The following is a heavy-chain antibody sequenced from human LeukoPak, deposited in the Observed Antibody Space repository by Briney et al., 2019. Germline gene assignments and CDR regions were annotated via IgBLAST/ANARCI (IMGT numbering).Heavy chain of an antibody. CDR2: IYHSGTT. V-gene: IGHV4-30-4*07. CDR3: AREAGGQQLVYAFDI. Sequence: SETLSLTCAVSGVAISRGGYAWNWIRQPPGKGLEWIAYIYHSGTTYYNPSLKSRATISVDTSKNQFSLKLSSVTAADTAVYYCAREAGGQQLVYAFDIWGQGTMVTVSS. J-gene: IGHJ3*02. D-gene: IGHD6-13*01. CDR1: GVAISRGGYA.